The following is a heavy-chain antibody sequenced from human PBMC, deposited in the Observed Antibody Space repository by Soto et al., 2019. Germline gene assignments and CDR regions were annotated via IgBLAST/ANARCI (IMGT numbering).Heavy chain of an antibody. CDR2: IYSSGTT. D-gene: IGHD6-25*01. J-gene: IGHJ5*02. CDR1: GGAISTYY. Sequence: QVHLQASGPGLVKPSETLSPTCTVSGGAISTYYWTWIRQPAGKGLEWLGRIYSSGTTKYNPSLHSRVTMSLDASNNPSSPRLTSVTAAGTAVDYCARGQRFSAWFHPWGQGTLGTVSS. V-gene: IGHV4-4*07. CDR3: ARGQRFSAWFHP.